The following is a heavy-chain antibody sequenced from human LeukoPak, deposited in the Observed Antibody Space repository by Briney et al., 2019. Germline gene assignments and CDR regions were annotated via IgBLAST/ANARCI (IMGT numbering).Heavy chain of an antibody. CDR1: GFTFSSYA. J-gene: IGHJ4*02. V-gene: IGHV3-23*01. CDR3: AKAPGTTVTRGFDY. D-gene: IGHD4-17*01. CDR2: ISGSGNST. Sequence: PGGSLRLSCAASGFTFSSYAVSWVRQAPGKGLEWVSAISGSGNSTFSANSVKGRFTISRDISKNTLYLQMNSLRAEDTAVYYCAKAPGTTVTRGFDYWGQGTLVTVSS.